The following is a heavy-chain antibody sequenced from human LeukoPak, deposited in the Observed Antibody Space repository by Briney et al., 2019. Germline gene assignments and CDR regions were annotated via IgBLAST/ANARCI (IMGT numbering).Heavy chain of an antibody. V-gene: IGHV4-59*08. CDR1: GGSINNYY. J-gene: IGHJ4*02. CDR3: ARLVSSGWPDY. D-gene: IGHD6-19*01. CDR2: IYYSGST. Sequence: KPSETLSLTCTVSGGSINNYYWSWIRQPPGKGLEWIGYIYYSGSTNYNPSLKSRVTISVDTSKTQFSLKLSSVTAADTAVYYCARLVSSGWPDYWGQGTLVTVSS.